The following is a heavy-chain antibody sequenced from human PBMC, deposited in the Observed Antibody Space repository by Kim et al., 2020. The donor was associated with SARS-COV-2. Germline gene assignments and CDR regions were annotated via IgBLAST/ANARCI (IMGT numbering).Heavy chain of an antibody. Sequence: SYANAVKSRVTTSRDNSKNALYLQMNSMRADGTAVYYCATTHLYGLYVWGQGTTVTVSS. V-gene: IGHV3-11*01. CDR3: ATTHLYGLYV. J-gene: IGHJ6*02. D-gene: IGHD3-3*02.